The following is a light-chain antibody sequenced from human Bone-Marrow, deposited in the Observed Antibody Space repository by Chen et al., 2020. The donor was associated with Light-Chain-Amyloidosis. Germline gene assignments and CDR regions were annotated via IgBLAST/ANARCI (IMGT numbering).Light chain of an antibody. Sequence: DLQLTQSPSTLSASVGDRVTITCRASQGIGSWLAWYQQKPGKAPKLLIFAASTLQSGVPSRFSGSGSGTDFTLTISSLQPDDFATYYCQQANSFPSLTFGGGTIVEMK. V-gene: IGKV1-12*02. CDR3: QQANSFPSLT. CDR1: QGIGSW. CDR2: AAS. J-gene: IGKJ4*01.